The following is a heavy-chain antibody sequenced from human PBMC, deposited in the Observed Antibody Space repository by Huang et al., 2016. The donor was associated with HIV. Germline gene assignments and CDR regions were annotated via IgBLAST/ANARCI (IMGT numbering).Heavy chain of an antibody. Sequence: QVQLVESGGGVVQPGRSLRLSCAASSFTFNNYEMYWVRQAPGKGLEGVAAISDDGRKKCYADSVKERFTSSRDNSKDTLYVEMRSLRPEDTAMYHCARGASFSNFDLRRGYSPDHDPFDIWGQGTMVVVSS. CDR1: SFTFNNYE. CDR2: ISDDGRKK. V-gene: IGHV3-30*04. CDR3: ARGASFSNFDLRRGYSPDHDPFDI. J-gene: IGHJ3*02. D-gene: IGHD3-3*01.